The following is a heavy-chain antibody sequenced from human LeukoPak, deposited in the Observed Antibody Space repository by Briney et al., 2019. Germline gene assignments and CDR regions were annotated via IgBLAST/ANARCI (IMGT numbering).Heavy chain of an antibody. CDR1: GDSFSSHC. D-gene: IGHD4-17*01. V-gene: IGHV4-59*11. CDR3: ARDLVTVTKGFDI. J-gene: IGHJ3*02. Sequence: PSETLSLTCAVSGDSFSSHCWTWIRQPPGRGLEWIGYISYIGTTNYNPSLKSRVTISIDTSKNQFSLKLSSVTTADTAVYYCARDLVTVTKGFDIWGLGTMVSVSS. CDR2: ISYIGTT.